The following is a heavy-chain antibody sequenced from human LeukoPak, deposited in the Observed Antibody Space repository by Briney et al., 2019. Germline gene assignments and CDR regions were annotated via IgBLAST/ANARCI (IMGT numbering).Heavy chain of an antibody. J-gene: IGHJ6*03. V-gene: IGHV3-23*01. CDR2: ILDSGYST. D-gene: IGHD3-16*01. CDR3: AKLGGHPLHNYYVGV. Sequence: QTGGSLRLSCAASGFTFSSYAMSWVRQAPGKGLEWVSGILDSGYSTYNANSVKGRFTISRDNSNNTLYLQMNSLRAEDTAVYYCAKLGGHPLHNYYVGVWGKGTTVAVSS. CDR1: GFTFSSYA.